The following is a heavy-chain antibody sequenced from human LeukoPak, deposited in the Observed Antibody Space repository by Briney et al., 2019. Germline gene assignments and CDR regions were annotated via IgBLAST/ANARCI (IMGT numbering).Heavy chain of an antibody. V-gene: IGHV1-2*02. CDR1: GYTCTDYY. CDR2: INPSSGST. D-gene: IGHD4-17*01. Sequence: ASVKLSCKASGYTCTDYYMDWERQAPAQGQQWIGWINPSSGSTKYAQKFQGRVTMSRDTSITTAYMELSRLTTDDTAVYYCARDRTSMVTTLMEWGQGTLVTVST. CDR3: ARDRTSMVTTLME. J-gene: IGHJ4*02.